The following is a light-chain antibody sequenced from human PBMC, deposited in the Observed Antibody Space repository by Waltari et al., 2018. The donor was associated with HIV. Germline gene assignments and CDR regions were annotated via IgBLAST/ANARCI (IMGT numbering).Light chain of an antibody. CDR1: SGTIAHND. V-gene: IGLV6-57*01. CDR3: QSFDSNLVV. J-gene: IGLJ2*01. Sequence: NFMLTQPHSVSESPGKTVTISCPRSSGTIAHNDVQWYQQRPGSSPTTVIFEDKQRPSGIPDRFSGSIDTSSNSASLTISGLKIEDEADYYCQSFDSNLVVFGGGTRLTVL. CDR2: EDK.